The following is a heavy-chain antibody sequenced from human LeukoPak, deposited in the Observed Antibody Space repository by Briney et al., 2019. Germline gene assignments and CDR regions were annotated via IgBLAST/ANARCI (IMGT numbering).Heavy chain of an antibody. J-gene: IGHJ4*02. CDR3: ARGGRKQQLAQDRNDY. V-gene: IGHV3-7*01. CDR1: GFTFSSYW. CDR2: IKQDGSEK. D-gene: IGHD6-13*01. Sequence: GVSLRLSCAASGFTFSSYWRSWVRQAPGKGLEWVANIKQDGSEKYYVDSVKGRFTISRDNAKNSLYLQMNSLRAEDTAVYYCARGGRKQQLAQDRNDYWGQGTLVTVSS.